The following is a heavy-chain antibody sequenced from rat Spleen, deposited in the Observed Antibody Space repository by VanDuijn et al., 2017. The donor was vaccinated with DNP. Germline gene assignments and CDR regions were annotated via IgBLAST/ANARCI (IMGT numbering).Heavy chain of an antibody. V-gene: IGHV5-25*01. Sequence: EVQLVESGGGLVQPGRSLKLSCAASGFTFSNYDMAWVRQAPTKGLEWLAYISTGGGNTYYRDSVKGRFTISRDNAKSTLYLQMNSLRSEDTATYYCARPPYYYSGAMDAWGQGTSVTVSS. CDR1: GFTFSNYD. CDR2: ISTGGGNT. D-gene: IGHD1-1*01. CDR3: ARPPYYYSGAMDA. J-gene: IGHJ4*01.